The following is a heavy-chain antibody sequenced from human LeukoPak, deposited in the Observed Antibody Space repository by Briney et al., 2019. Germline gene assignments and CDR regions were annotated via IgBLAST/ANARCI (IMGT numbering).Heavy chain of an antibody. CDR1: GFSFSGHW. CDR2: ISPTGSTT. V-gene: IGHV3-74*01. D-gene: IGHD6-6*01. Sequence: GGSLRLSCTASGFSFSGHWMHWARQLPGKGRVWVSRISPTGSTTSYADSVKGRFTVSRDNAKNTLYLQVNNLRAEDTAVYYCARGPNSNWSGLDFWGQGTLLTVSS. J-gene: IGHJ4*02. CDR3: ARGPNSNWSGLDF.